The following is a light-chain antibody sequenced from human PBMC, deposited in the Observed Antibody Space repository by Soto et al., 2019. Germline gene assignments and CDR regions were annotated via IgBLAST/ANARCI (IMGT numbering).Light chain of an antibody. CDR2: VNSDGSQ. V-gene: IGLV4-69*01. Sequence: QPVLTQSPSASASLGASVKLTCTLSSGHNNYDIAWHQQQPEKGPRFLMKVNSDGSQTKGDGIPDRFSGSSSGAERYLIISSLQSEDEAAYYCQTWATGNVVFGGGTQLTVL. CDR1: SGHNNYD. CDR3: QTWATGNVV. J-gene: IGLJ2*01.